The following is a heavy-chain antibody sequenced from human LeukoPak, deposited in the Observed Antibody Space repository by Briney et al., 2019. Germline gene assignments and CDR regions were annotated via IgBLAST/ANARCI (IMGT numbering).Heavy chain of an antibody. CDR2: IRYDGSNK. J-gene: IGHJ3*02. D-gene: IGHD1/OR15-1a*01. V-gene: IGHV3-30*02. CDR1: GFTFSSYG. CDR3: ARDHWNSDAFDI. Sequence: GGSLRLSCAASGFTFSSYGMHWVRQAPGKGLEWVAFIRYDGSNKYYADSVKGRFTISRDNSKNTLYLQMNSLRADDTAVYYCARDHWNSDAFDIWGQGTMVTVSS.